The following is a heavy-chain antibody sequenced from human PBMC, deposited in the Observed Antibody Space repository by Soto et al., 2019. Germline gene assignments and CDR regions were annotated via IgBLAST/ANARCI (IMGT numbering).Heavy chain of an antibody. Sequence: QVQLVQSGAEVKKPGSSVKVSCKTSGGTFSSYGISWVRQAPGQGLEWMGGIIPLFGTANYAQKFQGRVTIPADKSTTTAYMELSSLKSEDTAVFYCARGGVQVPAGMGDYFYGMDVWGQGTAVTVSS. J-gene: IGHJ6*02. D-gene: IGHD2-2*01. CDR1: GGTFSSYG. CDR3: ARGGVQVPAGMGDYFYGMDV. V-gene: IGHV1-69*06. CDR2: IIPLFGTA.